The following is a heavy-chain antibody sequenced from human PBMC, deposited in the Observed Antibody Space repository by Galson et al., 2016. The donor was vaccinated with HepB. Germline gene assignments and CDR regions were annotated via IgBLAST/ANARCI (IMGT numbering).Heavy chain of an antibody. CDR3: SGGCSGGSCYGDFDS. Sequence: SLRLSCAASGFSISDFGMHWVRQAPGKGLEWVAVIWSDGTTKYYADSVNGRFTISRDTSKNTLYLDLNTLRAEDTAVYYCSGGCSGGSCYGDFDSWGQGTRVTVSS. J-gene: IGHJ4*02. CDR2: IWSDGTTK. D-gene: IGHD2-15*01. CDR1: GFSISDFG. V-gene: IGHV3-33*01.